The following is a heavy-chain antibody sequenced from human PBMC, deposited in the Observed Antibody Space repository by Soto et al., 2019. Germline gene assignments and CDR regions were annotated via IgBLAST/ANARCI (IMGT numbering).Heavy chain of an antibody. J-gene: IGHJ4*02. CDR2: IYTSGNT. V-gene: IGHV4-4*07. CDR3: ARSSMVPVDYFDF. D-gene: IGHD3-10*01. CDR1: GDPISGYY. Sequence: SETLSLTFTVSGDPISGYYWSGIRQPAGKGLEWIGRIYTSGNTQYNPSLWSRVTMSVDTSKNLFSLKMNSVTPADTAVSYSARSSMVPVDYFDFWGQGTVVTV.